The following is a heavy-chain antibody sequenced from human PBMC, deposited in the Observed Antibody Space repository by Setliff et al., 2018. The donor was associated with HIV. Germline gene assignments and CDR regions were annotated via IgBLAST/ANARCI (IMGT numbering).Heavy chain of an antibody. Sequence: ASVKVSCKTSGYTFNRYAISWVRQAPGQGLEWMGRINPNSGGTNYAQKFQGRVTMTRDRSISTAYMELSRLISADTAVYYCAMSGEWELNFDYWGQGTLVTVSS. D-gene: IGHD1-26*01. CDR3: AMSGEWELNFDY. J-gene: IGHJ4*02. V-gene: IGHV1-2*06. CDR1: GYTFNRYA. CDR2: INPNSGGT.